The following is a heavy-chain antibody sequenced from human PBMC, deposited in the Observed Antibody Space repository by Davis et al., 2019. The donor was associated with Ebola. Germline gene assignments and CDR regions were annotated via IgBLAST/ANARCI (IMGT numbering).Heavy chain of an antibody. CDR3: ARGYGTFDY. D-gene: IGHD4-17*01. CDR1: GFTVSNNY. CDR2: IYRGGGT. V-gene: IGHV3-66*01. J-gene: IGHJ4*02. Sequence: GGSLRLSCAASGFTVSNNYMSWVRQAPGQGLEWVSVIYRGGGTYYADSVKGRFNISRDNSKNTLYLQMHSLRAEDTAVYYCARGYGTFDYWGQGTLVTVSS.